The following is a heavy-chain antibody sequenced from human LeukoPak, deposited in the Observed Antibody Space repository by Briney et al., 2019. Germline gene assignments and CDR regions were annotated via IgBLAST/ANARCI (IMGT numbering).Heavy chain of an antibody. CDR1: GGSISSGYHY. V-gene: IGHV4-39*07. CDR2: IYESGRT. Sequence: SETLSLTCTVSGGSISSGYHYWGRIRQPPGKGLEWIGSIYESGRTHYNPSLRSRITISVDTSKNQFSLELSSVTAADTAVYYCARGLSRSFAFDIWGQGTMVTVSS. J-gene: IGHJ3*02. D-gene: IGHD2-2*01. CDR3: ARGLSRSFAFDI.